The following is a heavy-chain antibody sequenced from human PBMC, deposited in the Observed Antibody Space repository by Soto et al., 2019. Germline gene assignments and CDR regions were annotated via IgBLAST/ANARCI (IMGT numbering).Heavy chain of an antibody. Sequence: PGGSLRLSCAASGFTLSPYSINWVRQAPGKGLEWISYISGSSNFINYADSVKGRFTISRDNTKNSLYLQMNSLRDEDTAVYYCARGFDLQYGMDVWGQGTTVTVSS. CDR2: ISGSSNFI. V-gene: IGHV3-21*05. CDR1: GFTLSPYS. CDR3: ARGFDLQYGMDV. D-gene: IGHD3-10*01. J-gene: IGHJ6*02.